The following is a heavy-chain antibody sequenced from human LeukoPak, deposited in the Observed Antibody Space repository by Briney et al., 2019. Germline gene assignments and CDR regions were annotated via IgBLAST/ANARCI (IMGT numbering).Heavy chain of an antibody. D-gene: IGHD3-3*01. CDR3: ATQESPLGGVGDY. CDR2: IYYSGST. Sequence: SETLSLTCTVSGGSISSYYWSWIRQPPGKGLEWIGYIYYSGSTNYNPSLKSRVTISVDTSKNQFSPKLSSVTAADTAVYYCATQESPLGGVGDYWGQGTLVTVSS. J-gene: IGHJ4*02. V-gene: IGHV4-59*01. CDR1: GGSISSYY.